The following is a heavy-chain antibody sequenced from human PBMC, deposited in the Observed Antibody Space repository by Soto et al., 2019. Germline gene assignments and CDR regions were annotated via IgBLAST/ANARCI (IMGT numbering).Heavy chain of an antibody. V-gene: IGHV4-59*01. CDR2: IYYSGST. D-gene: IGHD3-10*01. J-gene: IGHJ4*02. Sequence: SETLSLTCTVSGGSISSYYWSWIRQPPGEGLEWIGYIYYSGSTNYNPSLKSRVTISVDTSKNQFSLKLSSVTAADTAVYYCARDILRGVLLWGQGTLVTVSS. CDR3: ARDILRGVLL. CDR1: GGSISSYY.